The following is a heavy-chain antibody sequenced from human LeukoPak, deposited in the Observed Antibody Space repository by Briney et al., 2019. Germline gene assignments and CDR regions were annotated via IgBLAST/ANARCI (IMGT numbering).Heavy chain of an antibody. CDR1: GGSISSGSYY. V-gene: IGHV4-61*01. J-gene: IGHJ4*02. Sequence: SETLSLTCTVSGGSISSGSYYWSWIRQPPGKGLEWIGYIYYSGSTNCNPSLKSRVTISVDTSKNQFSLKLSSVTAADTAVYYCARDAAAGLDYWGQGTLVTVSS. D-gene: IGHD6-13*01. CDR2: IYYSGST. CDR3: ARDAAAGLDY.